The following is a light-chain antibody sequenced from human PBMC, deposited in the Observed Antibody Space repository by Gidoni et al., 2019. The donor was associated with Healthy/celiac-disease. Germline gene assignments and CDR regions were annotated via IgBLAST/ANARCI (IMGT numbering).Light chain of an antibody. V-gene: IGKV3-20*01. CDR3: QQYGSSPPYI. CDR1: QSVSSSY. CDR2: GAS. Sequence: EMVLTQSRRTLSLSPGERATLSCRASQSVSSSYLAWYQQKPGQAPRLLIYGASSRATGIPDRFSGSGSGTDFTLTISRLEPEDFAVYYCQQYGSSPPYIFGQXTKLEIK. J-gene: IGKJ2*01.